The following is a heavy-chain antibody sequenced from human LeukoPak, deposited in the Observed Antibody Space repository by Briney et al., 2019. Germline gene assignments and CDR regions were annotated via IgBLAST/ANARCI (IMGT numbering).Heavy chain of an antibody. CDR1: GFTFSSFA. J-gene: IGHJ6*02. D-gene: IGHD2-2*01. Sequence: GGSLRLSCAASGFTFSSFAMSWVRQPPGKGLEWVSGISGSGTSTYYGDSVKGRFSISRDNSKNTLYLQLNSLRAEDTAMYYCAKDLVVAVVIGHYYFYGMDVWGQGTTVTVSS. V-gene: IGHV3-23*01. CDR2: ISGSGTST. CDR3: AKDLVVAVVIGHYYFYGMDV.